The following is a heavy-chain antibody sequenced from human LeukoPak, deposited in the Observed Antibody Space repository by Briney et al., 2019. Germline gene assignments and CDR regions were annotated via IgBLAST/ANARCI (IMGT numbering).Heavy chain of an antibody. V-gene: IGHV4-59*01. CDR2: IYYSGST. J-gene: IGHJ6*03. CDR3: ARDEIAVADSRYMDV. Sequence: SETLSLTCTVSGGSISSYYWSWIRQPPPKGLEWIGYIYYSGSTNYNPSLKSRVTISVDTSKNQCSLKLSSVTAADTAEYYCARDEIAVADSRYMDVWGKGTTVTVSS. CDR1: GGSISSYY. D-gene: IGHD6-19*01.